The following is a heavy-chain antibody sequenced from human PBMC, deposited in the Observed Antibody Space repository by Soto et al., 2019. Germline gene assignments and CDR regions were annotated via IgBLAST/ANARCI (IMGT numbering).Heavy chain of an antibody. CDR2: ISANNGHT. Sequence: ASVKVSCKASGYTFTSYGISWVRRAPGQGLEWMGWISANNGHTNYAQKLQGRVTMTTDTSTSTAYMELRSLRSDDTAVYYCARDSAYCAADCSGYWGQGTLVTVSS. J-gene: IGHJ4*02. CDR3: ARDSAYCAADCSGY. CDR1: GYTFTSYG. V-gene: IGHV1-18*01. D-gene: IGHD2-21*01.